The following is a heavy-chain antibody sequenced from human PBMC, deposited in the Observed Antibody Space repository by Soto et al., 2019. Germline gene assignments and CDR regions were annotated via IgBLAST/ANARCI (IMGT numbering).Heavy chain of an antibody. CDR3: ARGTVTGSEYNYYYYGMDV. D-gene: IGHD1-1*01. CDR2: IIPIFGTT. J-gene: IGHJ6*02. CDR1: GGTFSSYA. Sequence: QVPLVQSGAEVKKPGSSVKVSCKASGGTFSSYAIDWVRQAPGQGLEWMGGIIPIFGTTNYAQKLQGRVKLTADESTRTAYMELSTLTSEDTAVYYCARGTVTGSEYNYYYYGMDVWGQGTTVTVSS. V-gene: IGHV1-69*12.